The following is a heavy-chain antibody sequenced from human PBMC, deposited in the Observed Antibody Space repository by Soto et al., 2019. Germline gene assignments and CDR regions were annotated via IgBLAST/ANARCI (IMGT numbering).Heavy chain of an antibody. CDR3: ARSEYYDFWSGYSPDY. D-gene: IGHD3-3*01. CDR1: GFTFSSYS. CDR2: ISSSSSYI. V-gene: IGHV3-21*01. J-gene: IGHJ4*02. Sequence: PGGSLRLSCAASGFTFSSYSMNWVRQAPGKGLEWVSSISSSSSYIYYADSVKGRFTISRDNAKNSLYLQMNSLRAEGTAVYYCARSEYYDFWSGYSPDYWGQGTLVNVSS.